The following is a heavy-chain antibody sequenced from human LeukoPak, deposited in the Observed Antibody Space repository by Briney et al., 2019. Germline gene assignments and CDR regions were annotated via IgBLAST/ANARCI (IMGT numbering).Heavy chain of an antibody. D-gene: IGHD2-2*02. CDR3: AKEVGGYTTFDY. J-gene: IGHJ4*02. V-gene: IGHV3-7*03. CDR1: GFTFSSYW. CDR2: IKQDGSEK. Sequence: PGGSLRLSCAASGFTFSSYWMSWVRQAPGKGLEWVANIKQDGSEKYYVDSVKGRFTISRDNSKNTVYLQMNSLRGEDTAVYYCAKEVGGYTTFDYWGQGTLVTVSS.